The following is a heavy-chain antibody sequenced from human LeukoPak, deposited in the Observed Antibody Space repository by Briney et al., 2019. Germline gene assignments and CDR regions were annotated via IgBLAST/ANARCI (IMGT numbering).Heavy chain of an antibody. CDR2: INHSGST. CDR3: ARAGGSGRNYGIY. Sequence: SETLCLTCAVYGGSFSGYYWSWIRQPPGKGLEWIGEINHSGSTNYNPSLKSRVTISVDTSKNQFSLKLSSVTAADTAVYYCARAGGSGRNYGIYWGQGTLVTVSS. CDR1: GGSFSGYY. V-gene: IGHV4-34*01. D-gene: IGHD1-26*01. J-gene: IGHJ4*02.